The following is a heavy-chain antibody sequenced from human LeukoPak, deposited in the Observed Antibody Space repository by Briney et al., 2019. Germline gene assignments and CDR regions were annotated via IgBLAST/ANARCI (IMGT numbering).Heavy chain of an antibody. V-gene: IGHV4-4*07. Sequence: SETLSLTCTVSGGSISSYYWSWVRQPAGKGLEWIGRIYTSGSTNYNPSLKSRVTMSVDSSKNQFSLKLSSVTAADTAVYDCARATGCSSTSCYNWFDPWGQGTLVTVSS. D-gene: IGHD2-2*01. CDR1: GGSISSYY. CDR3: ARATGCSSTSCYNWFDP. CDR2: IYTSGST. J-gene: IGHJ5*02.